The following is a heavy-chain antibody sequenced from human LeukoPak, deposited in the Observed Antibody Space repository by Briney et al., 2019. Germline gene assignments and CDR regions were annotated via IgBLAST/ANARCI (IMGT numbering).Heavy chain of an antibody. D-gene: IGHD3-22*01. CDR1: GFTFRNYA. CDR3: AKSHDSSGSDY. Sequence: GGSLRLSCAGSGFTFRNYAMSWVRQAPGKGLEWVSAISGSGGSTYYADSVKGRFTISRDNSKNTLYMQMNSLRAEDTAVYYCAKSHDSSGSDYWGQGTLVTVS. J-gene: IGHJ4*02. CDR2: ISGSGGST. V-gene: IGHV3-23*01.